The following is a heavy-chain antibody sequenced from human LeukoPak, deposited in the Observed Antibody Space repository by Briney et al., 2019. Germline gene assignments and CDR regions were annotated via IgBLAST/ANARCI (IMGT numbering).Heavy chain of an antibody. CDR2: IYTSGST. V-gene: IGHV4-61*02. D-gene: IGHD5-24*01. CDR1: GGSISSGSYY. J-gene: IGHJ6*02. Sequence: PSETLSLTCTVSGGSISSGSYYWSWIRQPAGKGLEWIGRIYTSGSTNYNPSLKSRVTISVDTSKNQFSLKLSSVTAADTAVYYCARRGDGSPKSYYYYGMDVWGQGTTVTVSS. CDR3: ARRGDGSPKSYYYYGMDV.